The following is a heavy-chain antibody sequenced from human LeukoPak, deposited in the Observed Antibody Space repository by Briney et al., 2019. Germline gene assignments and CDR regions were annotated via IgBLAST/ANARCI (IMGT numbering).Heavy chain of an antibody. CDR1: GYTFTVYY. J-gene: IGHJ5*02. D-gene: IGHD3-3*01. V-gene: IGHV1-18*04. CDR2: ISGYNGNT. CDR3: ARVDAREPITIFVPTRGNWFDP. Sequence: ASVKVSCKASGYTFTVYYMHWVRQAPGQGLEWMGWISGYNGNTNYAQKLQGRVTLTTDTSTSTAYMDLRSLRSDDTAVYYCARVDAREPITIFVPTRGNWFDPWGQGTLVTVSS.